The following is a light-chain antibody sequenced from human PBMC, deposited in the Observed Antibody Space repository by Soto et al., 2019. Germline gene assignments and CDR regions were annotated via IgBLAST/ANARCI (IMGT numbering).Light chain of an antibody. V-gene: IGKV3-11*01. J-gene: IGKJ2*01. CDR2: DAA. Sequence: EVVLTQSPATLSLSPGERATLSCRASQSVSSYLVWYQQKPGQAPRLLIYDAANRAIGIPARFSGSGSGTDFTLTISRLEPEDSAVYYCQQRSDWVTFGQGTKLEIK. CDR3: QQRSDWVT. CDR1: QSVSSY.